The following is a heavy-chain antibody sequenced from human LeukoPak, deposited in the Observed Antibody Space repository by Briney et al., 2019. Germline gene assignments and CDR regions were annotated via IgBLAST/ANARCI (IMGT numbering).Heavy chain of an antibody. J-gene: IGHJ4*02. Sequence: PGGSLRLSCAASGFTFSSYGMHWVRQAPGKGLEWVAVISYDGSNKYYADSVKGRFTISRDNSKNTLYLQMNSLRAEDTAVYYCAREANGDTYSLDYWGQGTLVTVSS. V-gene: IGHV3-30*03. CDR1: GFTFSSYG. D-gene: IGHD4-17*01. CDR2: ISYDGSNK. CDR3: AREANGDTYSLDY.